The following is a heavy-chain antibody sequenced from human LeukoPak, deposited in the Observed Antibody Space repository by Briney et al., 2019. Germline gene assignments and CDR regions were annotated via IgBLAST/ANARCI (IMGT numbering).Heavy chain of an antibody. Sequence: SETLSLTCTVSGGSIGGSSYYWGWVRQPPGKGLEWIASIYYSGHTYHNPSLKSRVTISLDTSKNQVSLRLSSVTAADTAVYYCARGRWLTQPTEGDWGQGTLITVAS. CDR1: GGSIGGSSYY. CDR3: ARGRWLTQPTEGD. D-gene: IGHD3-22*01. CDR2: IYYSGHT. J-gene: IGHJ4*02. V-gene: IGHV4-39*01.